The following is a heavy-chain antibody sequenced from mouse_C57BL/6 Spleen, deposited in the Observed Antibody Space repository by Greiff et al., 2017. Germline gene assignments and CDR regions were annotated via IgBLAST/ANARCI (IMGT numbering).Heavy chain of an antibody. V-gene: IGHV1-26*01. D-gene: IGHD3-1*01. CDR3: AVGATSSYYDMDY. CDR1: GYTFTDYY. Sequence: EVQLQQSGPELVKPGASVKISCKASGYTFTDYYMNWVKQSHGKSLEWIGDINPNNGGTSYNQKFKGKATLTVDKSSSTAYMELRSLTSEDSAVYYCAVGATSSYYDMDYWGQGTSVTVSS. J-gene: IGHJ4*01. CDR2: INPNNGGT.